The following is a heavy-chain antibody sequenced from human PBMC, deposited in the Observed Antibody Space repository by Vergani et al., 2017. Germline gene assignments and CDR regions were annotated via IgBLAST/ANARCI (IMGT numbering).Heavy chain of an antibody. J-gene: IGHJ4*02. CDR2: VNHGGST. Sequence: QVQLQEWGAGLLKTSETLSLTCGVSGGSFSDYYWSWIRQAPGMGLEWIWEVNHGGSTNYNPSLKSRVSISVDTSKNQFSLQLTFVTPANSALYFCASIARAPTRRNPPPDYWGQGILVTVSS. V-gene: IGHV4-34*01. D-gene: IGHD3-16*02. CDR3: ASIARAPTRRNPPPDY. CDR1: GGSFSDYY.